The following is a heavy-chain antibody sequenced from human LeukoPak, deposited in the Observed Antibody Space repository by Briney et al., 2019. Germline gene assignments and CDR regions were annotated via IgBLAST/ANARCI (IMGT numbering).Heavy chain of an antibody. Sequence: ASVKVSCKASGGTFSSYTISWVRQAPGQGLEWMGRIIPILGIANYAQKFQGRVTITADKSTSTAYMELSSLRSDDTAVYYCARVVPAATYFDYWGQGTLVTVSS. V-gene: IGHV1-69*02. D-gene: IGHD2-2*01. J-gene: IGHJ4*02. CDR3: ARVVPAATYFDY. CDR1: GGTFSSYT. CDR2: IIPILGIA.